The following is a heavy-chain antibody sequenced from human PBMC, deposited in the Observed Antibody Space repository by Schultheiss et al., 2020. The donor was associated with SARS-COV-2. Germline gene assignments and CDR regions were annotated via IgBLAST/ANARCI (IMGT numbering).Heavy chain of an antibody. CDR3: ARGPYYYDSSGYLDY. D-gene: IGHD3-22*01. Sequence: SETLSLTCTVSGGSISSSSYYWGWIRQPPGKGLEWIGEINHSGSTNYNPSLKSRVTISVDTSKKQFSLRLSSVTAADTAVYYCARGPYYYDSSGYLDYWGQGTLVTVSS. J-gene: IGHJ4*02. CDR2: INHSGST. V-gene: IGHV4-39*07. CDR1: GGSISSSSYY.